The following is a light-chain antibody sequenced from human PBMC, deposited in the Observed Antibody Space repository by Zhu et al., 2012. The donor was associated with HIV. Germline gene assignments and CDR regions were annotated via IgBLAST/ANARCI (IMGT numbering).Light chain of an antibody. CDR3: QHRSNWPPLT. CDR2: DAS. CDR1: QNVDNF. J-gene: IGKJ4*01. Sequence: IVLTQSPATLSLSPGERATLSCRASQNVDNFLAWYQQRPGQAPRLLIFDASSRATGIPGRFIGSGSGTDFTLTISSLEPEDFAVYFCQHRSNWPPLTFGGRDQGGDQT. V-gene: IGKV3-11*01.